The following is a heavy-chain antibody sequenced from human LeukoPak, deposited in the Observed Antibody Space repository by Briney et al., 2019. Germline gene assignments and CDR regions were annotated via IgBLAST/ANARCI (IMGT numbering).Heavy chain of an antibody. CDR3: ARDTGLERLGPQFDY. V-gene: IGHV4-4*07. Sequence: SETLSHTCTVSAGSIGTYYWNWIRQPAGKELEWIGRIYTSGITNYNPSLKSRVTMSVDASKNQFSLKLSSVTAADTAVYYCARDTGLERLGPQFDYWGQGTLVTVSS. J-gene: IGHJ4*02. D-gene: IGHD1-1*01. CDR2: IYTSGIT. CDR1: AGSIGTYY.